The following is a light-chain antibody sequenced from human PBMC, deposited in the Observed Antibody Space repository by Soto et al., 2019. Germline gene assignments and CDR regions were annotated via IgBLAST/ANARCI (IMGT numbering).Light chain of an antibody. J-gene: IGKJ1*01. CDR1: QAINSN. CDR2: GAS. Sequence: EIVMTQSPATLSVSPGETATLSCRASQAINSNLAWYQQRVGQAPRLLIYGASTRATGVPARVSGSGSETEFTLTIRGLQSEDFALYYCQQYDKWPPRTFGQGTKVDIK. CDR3: QQYDKWPPRT. V-gene: IGKV3-15*01.